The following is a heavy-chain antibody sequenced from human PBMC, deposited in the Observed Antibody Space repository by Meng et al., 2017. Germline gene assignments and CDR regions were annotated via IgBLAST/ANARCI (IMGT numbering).Heavy chain of an antibody. CDR2: ISYDGSNK. V-gene: IGHV3-30*01. CDR1: GFTFSSYA. D-gene: IGHD6-19*01. J-gene: IGHJ4*02. Sequence: VGPGGGVVQPGRSLRLSCAAFGFTFSSYAMHWVRQAPGKGLEWVAVISYDGSNKYYADSVKGRFTISRDNSKNTLYLQMNSLRAEDTAVYYCASGSQWLFPYWGQGTLVTVSS. CDR3: ASGSQWLFPY.